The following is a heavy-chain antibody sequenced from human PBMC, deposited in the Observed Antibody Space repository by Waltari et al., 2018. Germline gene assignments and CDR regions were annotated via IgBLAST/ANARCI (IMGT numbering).Heavy chain of an antibody. V-gene: IGHV3-30*02. CDR1: GFTFSNFG. J-gene: IGHJ4*02. CDR2: IWFDGSDK. CDR3: AKDAFGNTYLDF. D-gene: IGHD2-2*02. Sequence: QVNLVESGGGVVQPGGSLRLSCATSGFTFSNFGMHWVRQAPGKRLGGVVHIWFDGSDKFYADSVRGRFTISRDNSARTLYLDMDSLRLDDTAMYYCAKDAFGNTYLDFWGQGTLVTVSS.